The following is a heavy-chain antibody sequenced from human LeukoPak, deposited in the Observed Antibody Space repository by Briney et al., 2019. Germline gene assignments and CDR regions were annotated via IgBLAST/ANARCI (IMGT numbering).Heavy chain of an antibody. V-gene: IGHV3-30*04. CDR3: ARHPSSAPYSTYWAANYYDP. D-gene: IGHD4/OR15-4a*01. CDR2: ISYDGSQH. J-gene: IGHJ5*02. Sequence: GGSLRLSCAASGFTFSTSAMHWVRQTPGKGLEWVALISYDGSQHYLADSLKGRFTISRDNSKNTLYLQMTSLRLDDTAMYYCARHPSSAPYSTYWAANYYDPWGQGTLVTVSS. CDR1: GFTFSTSA.